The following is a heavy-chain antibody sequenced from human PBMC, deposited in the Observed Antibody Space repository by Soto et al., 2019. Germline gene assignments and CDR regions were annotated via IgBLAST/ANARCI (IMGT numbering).Heavy chain of an antibody. Sequence: GGSLRLSCAASGFTFDKYIMHWLRQVPGKGLVWVARINKHGNSTTYADFAKGRFSISRDNAKDTLYLLMSSLRAEDTARYYCASDEGFAPWGQGTMVVVYS. V-gene: IGHV3-74*01. CDR1: GFTFDKYI. CDR2: INKHGNST. CDR3: ASDEGFAP. J-gene: IGHJ5*02.